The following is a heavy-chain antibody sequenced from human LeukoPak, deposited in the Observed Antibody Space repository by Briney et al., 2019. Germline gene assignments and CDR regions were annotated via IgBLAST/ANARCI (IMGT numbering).Heavy chain of an antibody. CDR2: IYSSGST. CDR1: GGSISSYY. Sequence: PSETLSLTCTVSGGSISSYYWSWIRQPPGEGLEYIGYIYSSGSTSYNPSLKSRVTISVDTSKNQFSLRLTSVTAADTAVYYCVRVRRGSGVDFDYWGQGTLVTVSS. J-gene: IGHJ4*02. D-gene: IGHD1-14*01. V-gene: IGHV4-59*01. CDR3: VRVRRGSGVDFDY.